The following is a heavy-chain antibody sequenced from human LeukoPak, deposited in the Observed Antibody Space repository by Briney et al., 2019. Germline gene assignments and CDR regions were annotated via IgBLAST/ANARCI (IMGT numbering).Heavy chain of an antibody. V-gene: IGHV4-34*01. D-gene: IGHD3-22*01. Sequence: SETLSLTCAVYGGSFSGYYWSWIRQPPGKGLEWIGEINHSGSTNYNPSLKSRVTISVDTSKTQFSLKLSSVTAADTAVYYCARARTRYYYDSSGYYHKEYYGMDVWGQGTTVTVSS. CDR3: ARARTRYYYDSSGYYHKEYYGMDV. J-gene: IGHJ6*02. CDR2: INHSGST. CDR1: GGSFSGYY.